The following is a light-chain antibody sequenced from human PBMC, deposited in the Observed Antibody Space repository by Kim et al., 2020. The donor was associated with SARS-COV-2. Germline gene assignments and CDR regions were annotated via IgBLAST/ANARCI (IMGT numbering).Light chain of an antibody. V-gene: IGKV3-11*01. CDR2: DVS. J-gene: IGKJ2*01. Sequence: IVLTQSPATLSLSPGERATLSCRASHNIYDYLAWYQHKPGQPPRLLIYDVSNRATGIPARFSGSGSGTDFTLTITSREPEEFAVYYCQKRSKWPRTLGGGTKLEI. CDR1: HNIYDY. CDR3: QKRSKWPRT.